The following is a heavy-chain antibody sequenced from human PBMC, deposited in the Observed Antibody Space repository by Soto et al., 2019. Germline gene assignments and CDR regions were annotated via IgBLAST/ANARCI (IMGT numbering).Heavy chain of an antibody. CDR3: AKYYGDYVLPWFDP. CDR2: ISGSGRTT. V-gene: IGHV3-23*01. D-gene: IGHD4-17*01. J-gene: IGHJ5*02. Sequence: GGSLRLSCAASGFIFSSYAMSWVRQAPGKGLEWVSAISGSGRTTYYADSVKGRFTISRDNSKNTLYLQMNSLRAEDTAVYYCAKYYGDYVLPWFDPWGQGTLVTVPS. CDR1: GFIFSSYA.